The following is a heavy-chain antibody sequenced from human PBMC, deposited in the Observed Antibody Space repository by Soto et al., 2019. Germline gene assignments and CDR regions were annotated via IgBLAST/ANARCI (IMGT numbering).Heavy chain of an antibody. Sequence: EVQLVESGGGLVKPGGSLRLSCVASGFTFSGYSINWVRQAPGKGLEWVSYISGPSIYIYYADSGKGRFTISRDNAKSAVNLKMNGLRAEDTAVYFCARGFRNGFNVWGQGTTVSVSS. CDR1: GFTFSGYS. CDR3: ARGFRNGFNV. V-gene: IGHV3-21*01. D-gene: IGHD2-8*01. J-gene: IGHJ6*02. CDR2: ISGPSIYI.